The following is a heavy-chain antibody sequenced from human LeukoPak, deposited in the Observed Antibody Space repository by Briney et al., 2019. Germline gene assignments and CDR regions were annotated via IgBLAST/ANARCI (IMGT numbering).Heavy chain of an antibody. V-gene: IGHV3-9*01. CDR3: AKRSLSARYFDL. CDR1: GFTFDNYA. Sequence: GGSLRLSCAASGFTFDNYAMHWVRQAPGKGPEWVAGVSWNSGSIGYADSVKGRFTVSRDNAKNSLYLQMNSLRAEDTAFYYCAKRSLSARYFDLWGRGALVTVSS. CDR2: VSWNSGSI. J-gene: IGHJ2*01.